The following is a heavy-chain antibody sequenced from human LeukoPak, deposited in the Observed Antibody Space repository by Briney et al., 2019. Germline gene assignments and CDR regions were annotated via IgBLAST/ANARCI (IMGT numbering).Heavy chain of an antibody. CDR1: GYTFTGYY. CDR3: ARVSTYFGVITDFDY. J-gene: IGHJ4*02. CDR2: INPNKGGT. V-gene: IGHV1-2*02. D-gene: IGHD3-3*01. Sequence: ASVNVSCKASGYTFTGYYMRWVRHAPGQGLEWIGWINPNKGGTNYAQKFQGRGTITSDKSISKAYMELSRLRSEDTAVYYCARVSTYFGVITDFDYWGQGPLVTVSS.